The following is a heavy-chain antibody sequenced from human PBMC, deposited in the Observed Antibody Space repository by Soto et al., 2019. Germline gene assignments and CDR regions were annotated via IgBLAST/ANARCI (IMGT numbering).Heavy chain of an antibody. CDR1: GGSSISGEKN. D-gene: IGHD3-22*01. J-gene: IGHJ3*02. Sequence: LYLTCADLGGSSISGEKNWSWIRQPPGKGLEWIGYIYYSGSTYYNPSLKSRVTISVDTSKNQFSLKLSSVTAADTAVYYCARVPTYYYDRGAGFEIWGQGTVVPV. V-gene: IGHV4-30-4*01. CDR2: IYYSGST. CDR3: ARVPTYYYDRGAGFEI.